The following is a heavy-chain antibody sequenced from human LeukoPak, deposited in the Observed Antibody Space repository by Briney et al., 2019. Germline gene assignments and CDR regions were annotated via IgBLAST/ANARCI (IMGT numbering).Heavy chain of an antibody. CDR1: GFTFRSYS. D-gene: IGHD3-3*02. Sequence: GGSLRLSCAASGFTFRSYSMNWVRQAPGKGLEWVSFISSSSSSKYYADSVKGRFTISRDNAKNTLYLQMNSLRAEDTAVFYCARDEGSEVPSIRGFDFWGQGTLVTVSS. J-gene: IGHJ4*02. V-gene: IGHV3-21*01. CDR3: ARDEGSEVPSIRGFDF. CDR2: ISSSSSSK.